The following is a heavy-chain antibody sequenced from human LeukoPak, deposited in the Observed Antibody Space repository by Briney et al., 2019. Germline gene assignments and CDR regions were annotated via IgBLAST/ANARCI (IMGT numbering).Heavy chain of an antibody. Sequence: PAETLSLTCSVSDGSINTYFWSWIRQPAGKGLEWIGRIDSSETTSLNPSLKSRVTISQDKSKKQFSLKLSSVTAADTAVYYCATGGYSAWCDYWGHGTQVIVSS. CDR1: DGSINTYF. CDR3: ATGGYSAWCDY. V-gene: IGHV4-4*07. CDR2: IDSSETT. D-gene: IGHD6-19*01. J-gene: IGHJ4*01.